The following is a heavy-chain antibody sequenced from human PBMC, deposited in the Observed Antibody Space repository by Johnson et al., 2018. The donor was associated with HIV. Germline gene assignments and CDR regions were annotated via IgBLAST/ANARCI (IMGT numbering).Heavy chain of an antibody. CDR2: IKSKSDGGTA. J-gene: IGHJ3*01. V-gene: IGHV3-15*01. CDR3: TRDRDGVGVS. D-gene: IGHD3-10*01. Sequence: MQLVESGGGLVEPGGSLRLSCAASGFTFSNAWMNWVRQAPGKGLEWVGRIKSKSDGGTADYAAPVKGRFTISRDDSEKILYLQMSSLKTEDTAVYYCTRDRDGVGVSWGQGTMVTVSS. CDR1: GFTFSNAW.